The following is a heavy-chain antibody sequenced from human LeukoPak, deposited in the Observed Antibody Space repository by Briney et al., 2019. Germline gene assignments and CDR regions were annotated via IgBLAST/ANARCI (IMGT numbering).Heavy chain of an antibody. J-gene: IGHJ4*02. Sequence: GGSPRLSCAASGFTFSSYAMHWVRQAPGKGLEWVAVISYDGSNKYYADSVKGRFTISRDNSKNTPYLQMNSLRAEDTAVYYCARDLYDIFKIRYYFDYWGQGTLVTVSS. D-gene: IGHD3-9*01. V-gene: IGHV3-30-3*01. CDR3: ARDLYDIFKIRYYFDY. CDR1: GFTFSSYA. CDR2: ISYDGSNK.